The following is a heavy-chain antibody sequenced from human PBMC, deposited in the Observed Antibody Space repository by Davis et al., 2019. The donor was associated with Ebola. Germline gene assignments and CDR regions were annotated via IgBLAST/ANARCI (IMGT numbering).Heavy chain of an antibody. CDR3: ARDEYYYGSGSYTYYFDY. Sequence: GESLKISCAASGFTFSSYGMHWVRQAPGKGLEWVAVIWYDGSNKYYADSVKGRFTISRDNAKNSLYLQMNSLRAEDTAVYYCARDEYYYGSGSYTYYFDYWGQGTLVTVSS. CDR2: IWYDGSNK. J-gene: IGHJ4*02. V-gene: IGHV3-33*01. D-gene: IGHD3-10*01. CDR1: GFTFSSYG.